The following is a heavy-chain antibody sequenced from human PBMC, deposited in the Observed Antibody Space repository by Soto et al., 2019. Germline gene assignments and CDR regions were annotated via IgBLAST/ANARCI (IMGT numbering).Heavy chain of an antibody. CDR2: ISYDGSNK. J-gene: IGHJ4*02. CDR3: AKSVVVVTIFGVASN. CDR1: GFTFSSYG. D-gene: IGHD3-3*01. V-gene: IGHV3-30*18. Sequence: QVQLVESGGGVVQPGRSLRLSCAASGFTFSSYGMHWVRQAPGKGLEWVAVISYDGSNKYYADSVKGRFTISRDNSKNTLYLQMNSLRAEDTAVYYCAKSVVVVTIFGVASNWGQGTLVTVSS.